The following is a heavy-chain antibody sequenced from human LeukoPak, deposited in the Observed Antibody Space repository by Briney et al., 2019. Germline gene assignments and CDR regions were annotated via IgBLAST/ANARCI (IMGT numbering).Heavy chain of an antibody. CDR2: INPSGGST. CDR3: ASAPQGWFDP. J-gene: IGHJ5*02. Sequence: ASVKVSCKASGYTFTGYYMHWVRQAPGQGLEWMGIINPSGGSTSYAQKFQGRVTMTRDTSTSTVYMELSSLRSEDTAVYYCASAPQGWFDPWGQGTLVTVSS. CDR1: GYTFTGYY. V-gene: IGHV1-46*01.